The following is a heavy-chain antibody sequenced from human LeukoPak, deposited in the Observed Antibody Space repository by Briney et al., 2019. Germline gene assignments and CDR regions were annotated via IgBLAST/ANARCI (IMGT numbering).Heavy chain of an antibody. D-gene: IGHD3-10*01. CDR1: GFTFSSYG. V-gene: IGHV3-23*01. J-gene: IGHJ4*02. CDR2: IRGSGGRT. CDR3: AKDKSWFQSDY. Sequence: GRSLRLSCAASGFTFSSYGMHWVRQAPGKGLEWVSGIRGSGGRTDYADSVKGRFTISRDDSKNTLYLEMNSLRSEDTAVYYCAKDKSWFQSDYWGQGTLVTVSS.